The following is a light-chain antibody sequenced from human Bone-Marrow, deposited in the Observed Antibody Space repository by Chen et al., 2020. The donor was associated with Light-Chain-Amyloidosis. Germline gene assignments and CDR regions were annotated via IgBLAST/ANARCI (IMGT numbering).Light chain of an antibody. Sequence: SYVLTQPASVAVAPGQTGTIVCGGNNIGTTSVHWYQQTPGQAPLLVVYDDSGRPSGVPERLSGSNAGNTATLTISRVEAGDEADYYCQVWDRSSDRPVFGGGTKLTVL. CDR3: QVWDRSSDRPV. V-gene: IGLV3-21*02. J-gene: IGLJ3*02. CDR2: DDS. CDR1: NIGTTS.